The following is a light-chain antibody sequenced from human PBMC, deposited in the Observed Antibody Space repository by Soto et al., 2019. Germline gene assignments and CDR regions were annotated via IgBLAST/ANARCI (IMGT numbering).Light chain of an antibody. Sequence: EIVLTQSPGTLSLSPGERATLSCRASQSVSSSYLVWYQQKPGQAPSLLIYGASNRATGIPDRFSGSGSGTAFTLTISRLELEDFAVYYCQQYGSSSWTFGQGTKVESK. CDR3: QQYGSSSWT. CDR2: GAS. J-gene: IGKJ1*01. CDR1: QSVSSSY. V-gene: IGKV3-20*01.